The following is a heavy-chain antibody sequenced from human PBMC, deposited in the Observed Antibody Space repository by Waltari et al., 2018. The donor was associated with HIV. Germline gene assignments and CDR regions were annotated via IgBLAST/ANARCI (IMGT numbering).Heavy chain of an antibody. D-gene: IGHD3-10*01. CDR2: IYYSGST. Sequence: QVQLQESGPGLVKPSETLSLTCTVSGGSISSYYWSWIRQPPGKGLEWIGYIYYSGSTNSTPSLKSRVTISVDTSKNQFSLKLSSVTAADTAVYYCARGGPGYYYYGMDVWGQGTTVTVSS. CDR1: GGSISSYY. CDR3: ARGGPGYYYYGMDV. J-gene: IGHJ6*02. V-gene: IGHV4-59*01.